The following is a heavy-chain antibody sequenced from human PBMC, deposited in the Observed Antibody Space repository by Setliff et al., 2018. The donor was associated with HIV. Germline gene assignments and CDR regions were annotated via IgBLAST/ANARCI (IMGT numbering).Heavy chain of an antibody. Sequence: GGSLRLSCAASGFTFSSYAMSWVRQAPGKGLEWVLAISGSGGSTYYADSVRGRFTISRDNSKNTLYLQMNSLRAEDTAVYYCAKGPIIAAAGTFDYWGQGTLVTVSS. CDR1: GFTFSSYA. D-gene: IGHD6-13*01. V-gene: IGHV3-23*01. J-gene: IGHJ4*02. CDR2: ISGSGGST. CDR3: AKGPIIAAAGTFDY.